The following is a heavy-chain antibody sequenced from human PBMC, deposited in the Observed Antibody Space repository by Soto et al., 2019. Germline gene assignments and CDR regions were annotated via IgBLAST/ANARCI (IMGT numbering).Heavy chain of an antibody. J-gene: IGHJ6*02. CDR3: ARSSGSYYGRYYYYYGMDV. CDR2: INHSGST. V-gene: IGHV4-34*01. CDR1: GGSFSGYY. Sequence: PSETLSLTCAVYGGSFSGYYWSWIRQPPGKGLEWIGEINHSGSTNYNPSLKSRVTISVDTSKNQFSLKLSSVTAADTAVYYCARSSGSYYGRYYYYYGMDVWGQGTTVTVSS. D-gene: IGHD1-26*01.